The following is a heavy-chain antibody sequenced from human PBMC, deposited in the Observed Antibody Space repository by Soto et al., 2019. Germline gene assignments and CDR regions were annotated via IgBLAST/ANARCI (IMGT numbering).Heavy chain of an antibody. D-gene: IGHD5-18*01. CDR1: GYTFTSYG. V-gene: IGHV1-18*01. CDR2: ISAYNGNT. Sequence: GASVKVSCKASGYTFTSYGISWVRQAPGQGLEWMGWISAYNGNTNYAQKLQGRVTMTTDTSTSTAYMELGSLRSDDTAVYYCARDTKVDTAGRWFDPWGQGTLVTVSS. CDR3: ARDTKVDTAGRWFDP. J-gene: IGHJ5*02.